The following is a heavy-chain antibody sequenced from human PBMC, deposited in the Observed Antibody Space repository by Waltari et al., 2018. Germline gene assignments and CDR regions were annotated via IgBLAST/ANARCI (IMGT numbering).Heavy chain of an antibody. Sequence: EVQLVESGGTLVQPGGSLRLSCAVSGFTFSSYWMHWVRQARGQGLVWVARINIDWSGTVYAASVRGRFTISRDNAKNTLYLQMNSLSADDTAVYYCARGVPDYSSLAYWGQGTLVTVSS. J-gene: IGHJ4*02. CDR2: INIDWSGT. CDR3: ARGVPDYSSLAY. D-gene: IGHD4-4*01. V-gene: IGHV3-74*01. CDR1: GFTFSSYW.